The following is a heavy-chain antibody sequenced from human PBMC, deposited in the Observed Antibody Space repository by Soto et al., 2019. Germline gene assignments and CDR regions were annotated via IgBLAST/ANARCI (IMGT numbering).Heavy chain of an antibody. CDR3: ASEAVTGTEGLDF. CDR2: INPNSGGT. V-gene: IGHV1-2*02. CDR1: GYTFSGFY. Sequence: ASVKVSFKASGYTFSGFYMHWVRQAPGQGLEWMGWINPNSGGTKSAEKFQGRVTMNRDTYISKDYMELSRLTYDETAVYYCASEAVTGTEGLDFWGQGNKVTVSS. J-gene: IGHJ4*02. D-gene: IGHD6-19*01.